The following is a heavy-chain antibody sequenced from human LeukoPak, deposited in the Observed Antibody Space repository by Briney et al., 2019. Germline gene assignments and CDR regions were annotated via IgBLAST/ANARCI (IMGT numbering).Heavy chain of an antibody. J-gene: IGHJ4*02. D-gene: IGHD3-9*01. V-gene: IGHV1-69*04. CDR3: ARDLPGAADILTGYFGY. Sequence: GASVKVSCKASGGTFSSYAISWVRQAPGQGLEWMGRIIPILGIANYAQKFQGRVTITADKSTSTAYMELSSLRSEDTAVYYCARDLPGAADILTGYFGYWGQGTLVTVSS. CDR2: IIPILGIA. CDR1: GGTFSSYA.